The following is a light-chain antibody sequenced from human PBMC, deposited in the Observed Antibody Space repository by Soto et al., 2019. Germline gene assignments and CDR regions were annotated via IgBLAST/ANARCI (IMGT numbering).Light chain of an antibody. CDR1: ESISRDY. CDR2: GAS. CDR3: QQYGGVPYT. V-gene: IGKV3-20*01. Sequence: EIVLTQSPGTLSLSPGQRVTLSCRASESISRDYLAWYQQRLGQAPRLLIYGASSGATGIPDRFSGSRSGTDFTLTISRLEPEDFAIYYCQQYGGVPYTFGQGTKLEIK. J-gene: IGKJ2*01.